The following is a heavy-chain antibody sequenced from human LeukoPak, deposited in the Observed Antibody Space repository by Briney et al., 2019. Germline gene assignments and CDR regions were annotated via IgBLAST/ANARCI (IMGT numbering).Heavy chain of an antibody. Sequence: SETLSLTCTVSGGSISSSSYYWGWIRQPPGKGLEWIGSIYYSGSTYYNPSLKSRVTISVDTSKNQFSLKLSSVTAADTAVYYCARVSYDFWSGYYTSSAFDYWGQGTLVTVSS. CDR1: GGSISSSSYY. J-gene: IGHJ4*02. CDR2: IYYSGST. D-gene: IGHD3-3*01. V-gene: IGHV4-39*07. CDR3: ARVSYDFWSGYYTSSAFDY.